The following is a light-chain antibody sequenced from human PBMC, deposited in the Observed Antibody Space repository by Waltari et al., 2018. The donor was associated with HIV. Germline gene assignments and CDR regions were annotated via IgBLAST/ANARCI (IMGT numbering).Light chain of an antibody. CDR1: QSISSY. CDR2: AAS. V-gene: IGKV1-39*01. Sequence: IQMTLSPSPLPASVGDRVTITCRASQSISSYLNWYQQKPGKATKLLIYAASSLQSGVPSRFTGSGSGTDFTLTISSLQPEDFATYYCQQSYSTPPYTFGQGTKLEIK. CDR3: QQSYSTPPYT. J-gene: IGKJ2*01.